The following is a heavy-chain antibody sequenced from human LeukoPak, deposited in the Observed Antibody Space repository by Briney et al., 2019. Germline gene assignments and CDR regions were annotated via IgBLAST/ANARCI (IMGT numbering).Heavy chain of an antibody. J-gene: IGHJ4*02. CDR3: AKMPAYYYDSSGYAFHFDY. CDR2: ISGSGGST. D-gene: IGHD3-22*01. Sequence: GGSLGLSCAASAFTFATYAMSWVRQAPGKGLEWVSAISGSGGSTHYADSVRGRFTISRDNSKSTLYLQMNSLRAEDTAIYYCAKMPAYYYDSSGYAFHFDYWGQGTLVTVSS. CDR1: AFTFATYA. V-gene: IGHV3-23*01.